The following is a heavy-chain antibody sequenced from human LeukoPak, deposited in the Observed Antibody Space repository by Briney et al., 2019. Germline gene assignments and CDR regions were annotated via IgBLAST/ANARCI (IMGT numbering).Heavy chain of an antibody. Sequence: ASVKVSCKASGGTFSSYAISWVRQATGQGLEWMGWMNPNSGNTGYAQKFQGRVTMTRNTSISTAYMELSSLRSEDTAVYYCARMYYYDSSASGGAFDIWGQGTMVTVSS. D-gene: IGHD3-22*01. CDR1: GGTFSSYA. CDR2: MNPNSGNT. CDR3: ARMYYYDSSASGGAFDI. V-gene: IGHV1-8*02. J-gene: IGHJ3*02.